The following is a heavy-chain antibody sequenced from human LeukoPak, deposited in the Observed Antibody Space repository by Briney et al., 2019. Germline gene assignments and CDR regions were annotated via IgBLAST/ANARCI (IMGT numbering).Heavy chain of an antibody. J-gene: IGHJ4*02. D-gene: IGHD6-19*01. CDR1: GGSFSGYY. V-gene: IGHV4-34*01. CDR2: INHSGST. Sequence: SETLSLTCAVYGGSFSGYYWSWIRQPPGKGLEWIGEINHSGSTNYNPSLKSRVTISVDTSKNQFSLKLSSVTAADTAVYYCARVVSSGYLIGVIDYWGQGTLVTVSS. CDR3: ARVVSSGYLIGVIDY.